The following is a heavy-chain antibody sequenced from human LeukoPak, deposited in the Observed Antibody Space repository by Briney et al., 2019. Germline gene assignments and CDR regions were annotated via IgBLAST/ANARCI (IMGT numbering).Heavy chain of an antibody. CDR1: GGSISSYY. CDR2: IYYSGST. CDR3: ARLDSSSWNEYFQH. D-gene: IGHD6-13*01. Sequence: PSETLSLTCTVSGGSISSYYWSWIRQPPGKGLEWIGYIYYSGSTNYNPSLKSRVTISVDTSKNQFSLKLSSVTAADTAVYYCARLDSSSWNEYFQHWGQGTLVTVSS. J-gene: IGHJ1*01. V-gene: IGHV4-59*08.